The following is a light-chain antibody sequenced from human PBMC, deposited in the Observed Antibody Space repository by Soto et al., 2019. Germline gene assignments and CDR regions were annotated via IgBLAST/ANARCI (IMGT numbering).Light chain of an antibody. Sequence: EILLTQSPGTLSLSPGEGATLSCRASQSVSSTYLAWCKQKPGQAPRLLIYGASTRATGIPDRFSGTGSGTDFTITISRMETEDFEVYYCKHFGDSPITCGQGTRREIK. CDR2: GAS. CDR1: QSVSSTY. J-gene: IGKJ5*01. CDR3: KHFGDSPIT. V-gene: IGKV3-20*01.